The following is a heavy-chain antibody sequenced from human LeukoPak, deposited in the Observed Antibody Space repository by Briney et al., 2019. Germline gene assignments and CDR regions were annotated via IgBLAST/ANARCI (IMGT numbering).Heavy chain of an antibody. V-gene: IGHV4-34*01. Sequence: SETLSLTCAVYGGSFSGYYWSWIRQPPGKRLEWIGEINHSGSTNYNPSLKSRVTISVDTSKNQFSLKLSSVTAADTAVYYCASLGEIVVVTAANAYWFDPWGQGTLVTVSS. D-gene: IGHD2-2*01. CDR3: ASLGEIVVVTAANAYWFDP. J-gene: IGHJ5*02. CDR2: INHSGST. CDR1: GGSFSGYY.